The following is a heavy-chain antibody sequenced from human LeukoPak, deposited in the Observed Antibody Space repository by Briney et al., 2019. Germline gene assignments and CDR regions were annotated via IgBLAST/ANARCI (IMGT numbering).Heavy chain of an antibody. J-gene: IGHJ4*02. CDR1: GITFRDYW. CDR2: IKQDGSEK. V-gene: IGHV3-7*01. D-gene: IGHD3/OR15-3a*01. CDR3: AGGTGWRANY. Sequence: PGGSLRLSCAASGITFRDYWMNWVRQTPGKGLEWVANIKQDGSEKYYVDSVKGRFTISRDNAKNSLYLQMNCLRAEDTAVYYCAGGTGWRANYWGQGTLVTVSS.